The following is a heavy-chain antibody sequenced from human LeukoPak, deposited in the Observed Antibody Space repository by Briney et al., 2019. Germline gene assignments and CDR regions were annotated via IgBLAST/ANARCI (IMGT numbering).Heavy chain of an antibody. CDR2: ISYDGRNK. V-gene: IGHV3-30*18. D-gene: IGHD2-2*01. J-gene: IGHJ4*02. Sequence: GKSLRLSCAASGFTFNNYGMHWVRQAPGKGLEWVAVISYDGRNKHYPDSVKGRFTISRDISTDTLWLQMDSLRTEDTAVYYCAKGPLRGTAAAIDYWGQGALVTVSS. CDR1: GFTFNNYG. CDR3: AKGPLRGTAAAIDY.